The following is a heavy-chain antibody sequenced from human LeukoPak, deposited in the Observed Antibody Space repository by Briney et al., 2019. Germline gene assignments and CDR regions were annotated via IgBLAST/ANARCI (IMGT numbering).Heavy chain of an antibody. D-gene: IGHD4/OR15-4a*01. J-gene: IGHJ1*01. CDR2: ISFDGSSD. Sequence: GWSLRLSCAASGFTFSTNAMHWVRQAPGKGLEWMAVISFDGSSDTYADPVEGRFTISRDNSKNTLYLQMNSLRNDDTAVYYCARDGANDLFKGGAYFLDWGQGALGPVSS. V-gene: IGHV3-30-3*01. CDR1: GFTFSTNA. CDR3: ARDGANDLFKGGAYFLD.